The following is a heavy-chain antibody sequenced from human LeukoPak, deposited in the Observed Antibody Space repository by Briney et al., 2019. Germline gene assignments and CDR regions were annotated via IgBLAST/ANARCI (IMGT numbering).Heavy chain of an antibody. CDR1: GLTFTSYG. J-gene: IGHJ5*02. CDR3: ARDNGEWRLNWFDH. D-gene: IGHD2-8*01. V-gene: IGHV3-33*01. CDR2: IWDDGNNK. Sequence: PGRSLRLSCAAAGLTFTSYGMHWVRQAPGKGLDWVALIWDDGNNKYYADSVKGRFTISRDNSKNTLYLQMNSLRAEDTAVYYCARDNGEWRLNWFDHWGQGTLVTVSS.